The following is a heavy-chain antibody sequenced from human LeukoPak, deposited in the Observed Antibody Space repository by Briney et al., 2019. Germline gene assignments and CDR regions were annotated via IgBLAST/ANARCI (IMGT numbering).Heavy chain of an antibody. Sequence: SETLSLTCTVSGDSISRPYWTWIRQPPGKGLEWLGYMYYNGDTHYSPSLRGRVTLSVDTSKNQFSLTLTSVTAADTAVYYCGRQLAGFAAGGFSDYWGQGILVTVSS. CDR1: GDSISRPY. CDR3: GRQLAGFAAGGFSDY. V-gene: IGHV4-59*08. CDR2: MYYNGDT. J-gene: IGHJ4*02. D-gene: IGHD6-13*01.